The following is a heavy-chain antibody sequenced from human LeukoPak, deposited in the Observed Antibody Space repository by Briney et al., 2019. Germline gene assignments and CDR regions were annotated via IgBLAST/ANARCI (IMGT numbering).Heavy chain of an antibody. J-gene: IGHJ4*02. CDR2: ISGSGGST. Sequence: PGGSLRLSCAASGFTFSSYAMSWVRQAPGKGLEWVSAISGSGGSTYYADSVKGRFTISRDNSKNTLYLQMNSLRAEDTAVYYCAKGAPDYYDSSGYYYGSYWGQGTLVTVSS. V-gene: IGHV3-23*01. CDR3: AKGAPDYYDSSGYYYGSY. D-gene: IGHD3-22*01. CDR1: GFTFSSYA.